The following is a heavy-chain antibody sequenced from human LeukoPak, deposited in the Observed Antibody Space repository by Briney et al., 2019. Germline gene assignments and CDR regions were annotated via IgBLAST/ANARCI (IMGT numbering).Heavy chain of an antibody. Sequence: SVKVSCKASGGTFSSYAISWVRQAPGQGLEWMGGTIPIFGTANYAQKFQGRVTITADESTSTAYMELSSLRSEDTAVYYCARPRYCSGGSCSKDWFDPWGQGTLVTVSS. V-gene: IGHV1-69*13. J-gene: IGHJ5*02. CDR1: GGTFSSYA. CDR2: TIPIFGTA. CDR3: ARPRYCSGGSCSKDWFDP. D-gene: IGHD2-15*01.